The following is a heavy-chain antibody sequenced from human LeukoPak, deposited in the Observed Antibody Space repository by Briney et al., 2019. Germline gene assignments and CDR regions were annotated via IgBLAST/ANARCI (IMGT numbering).Heavy chain of an antibody. J-gene: IGHJ5*02. Sequence: PGGSLRLSCAASGFTVSSNYMSWVRQAPGKGLEWVSVIYSGGSTYYADSVKGRFTISRDNSKNTLYLQMNSLRADDTAVYYCARTNGSDWYLDHWGQGTLVTVSS. CDR2: IYSGGST. D-gene: IGHD6-19*01. CDR3: ARTNGSDWYLDH. V-gene: IGHV3-53*01. CDR1: GFTVSSNY.